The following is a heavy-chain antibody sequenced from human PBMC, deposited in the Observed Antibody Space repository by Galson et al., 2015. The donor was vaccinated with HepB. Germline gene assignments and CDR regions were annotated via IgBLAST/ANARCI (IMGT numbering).Heavy chain of an antibody. CDR3: ARTNHVGSSGYHFDS. Sequence: SETLSLTCNVSGGSIIGWYWSWIRQPPGKGLEWIAYISSSGSTSYNPSLKSRVTISVDSSKNHFSLRLTSVTAADTAVYYCARTNHVGSSGYHFDSWGQGTLVTVSS. CDR1: GGSIIGWY. V-gene: IGHV4-59*01. D-gene: IGHD3-22*01. CDR2: ISSSGST. J-gene: IGHJ4*02.